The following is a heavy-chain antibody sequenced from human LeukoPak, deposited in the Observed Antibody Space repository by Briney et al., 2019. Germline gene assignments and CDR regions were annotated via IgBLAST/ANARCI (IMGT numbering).Heavy chain of an antibody. CDR3: ARDKIYDFWSGHNFDY. D-gene: IGHD3-3*01. Sequence: PGRALRLSCVASGFIFSSYGMHWVRQAPGKGLEWVAVIWYGGTNKYYGDSVKGRFTISRDNSKNTLYLQINRLRVEDTAVYYCARDKIYDFWSGHNFDYWGQGTLVTVSS. V-gene: IGHV3-33*01. CDR2: IWYGGTNK. CDR1: GFIFSSYG. J-gene: IGHJ4*02.